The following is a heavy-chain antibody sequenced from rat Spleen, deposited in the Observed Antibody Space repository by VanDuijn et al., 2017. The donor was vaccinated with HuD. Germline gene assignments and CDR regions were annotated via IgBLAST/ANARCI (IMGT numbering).Heavy chain of an antibody. J-gene: IGHJ3*01. V-gene: IGHV5-29*01. D-gene: IGHD4-3*01. CDR3: ARQDTSGYSNWFTY. Sequence: EVHLVESDGGLVQPGRSLKLSCAASGFTFSDYYMAWVRQAPAQGLEWVATISSDGRRNYYRDSVKGRFTISRDSAKSSLYLQMDSLRSEAAATYYCARQDTSGYSNWFTYWGQGTLVTVSS. CDR2: ISSDGRRN. CDR1: GFTFSDYY.